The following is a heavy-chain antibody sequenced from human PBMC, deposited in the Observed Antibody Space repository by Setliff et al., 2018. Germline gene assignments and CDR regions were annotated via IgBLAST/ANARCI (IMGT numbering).Heavy chain of an antibody. V-gene: IGHV3-23*01. Sequence: PGGSLRLSCAASGFTFSSFAMSWVRQAPGKRLEWVSIINVGGTNTYYRDSVKGRFTISRDDSKQMIFLQMHNLKTEDTGFYYCATGPRDSRNYLTWLGSWGQGTLVTVSS. D-gene: IGHD3-22*01. CDR1: GFTFSSFA. CDR2: INVGGTNT. J-gene: IGHJ5*01. CDR3: ATGPRDSRNYLTWLGS.